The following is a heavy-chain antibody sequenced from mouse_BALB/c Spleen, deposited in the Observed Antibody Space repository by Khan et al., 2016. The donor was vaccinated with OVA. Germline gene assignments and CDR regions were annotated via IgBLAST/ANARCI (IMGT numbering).Heavy chain of an antibody. V-gene: IGHV1S136*01. CDR2: INPYNGAT. D-gene: IGHD4-1*01. CDR1: GYRFTSYI. CDR3: ARGNWQSYYFDY. J-gene: IGHJ2*01. Sequence: VQLQQSGPELVKPGTSVKMSCEASGYRFTSYIIHWVKQKPGQGLEWIGYINPYNGATKYNEKFKGKATLTSDKSSNTAYMELSSLTSEDSAVYYCARGNWQSYYFDYWGQGTTLTVSS.